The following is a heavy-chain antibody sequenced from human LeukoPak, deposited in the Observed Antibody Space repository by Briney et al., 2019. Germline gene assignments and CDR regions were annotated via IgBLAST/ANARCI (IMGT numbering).Heavy chain of an antibody. J-gene: IGHJ6*02. V-gene: IGHV3-49*04. CDR2: ISSNRGTT. Sequence: GGSLRLSCTPSGFTFGDHAMSWVRQTPGKGLEWVGFISSNRGTTEYAASVKGRFTTSRDDSKSITYLQMNSLKTEDTAVYYCSRGPIPVWLYDGMDVWGQGTTVTVSS. D-gene: IGHD5-24*01. CDR3: SRGPIPVWLYDGMDV. CDR1: GFTFGDHA.